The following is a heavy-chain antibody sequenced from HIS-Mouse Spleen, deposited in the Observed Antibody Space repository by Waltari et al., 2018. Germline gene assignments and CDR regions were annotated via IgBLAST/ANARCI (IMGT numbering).Heavy chain of an antibody. D-gene: IGHD6-13*01. CDR1: GASISSSTSY. Sequence: QLQLQESVPGLVTPSETLSLTCPVPGASISSSTSYWGWSRQPQGKGLEWIGSIYYSGSTYYNPSLKSRVTISVDTSKNQFSLKLSSVTAADTAVYYCAREIPYSSSWYDWYFDLWGRGTLVTVSS. V-gene: IGHV4-39*07. J-gene: IGHJ2*01. CDR3: AREIPYSSSWYDWYFDL. CDR2: IYYSGST.